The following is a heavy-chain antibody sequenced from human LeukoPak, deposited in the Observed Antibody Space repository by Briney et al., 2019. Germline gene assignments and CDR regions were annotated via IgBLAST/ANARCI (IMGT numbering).Heavy chain of an antibody. V-gene: IGHV1-46*01. J-gene: IGHJ4*02. CDR3: ARDRSRSGYYSYYFDY. CDR2: INPSGGST. CDR1: GYTFTSYY. Sequence: GASVKVSCKASGYTFTSYYMHWVRQAPGQGLEWMGIINPSGGSTSYAQKFQGRVTMTRDTSTSTVYMELSSLRSEDTAVYYCARDRSRSGYYSYYFDYRGQGTLVTVSS. D-gene: IGHD3-3*01.